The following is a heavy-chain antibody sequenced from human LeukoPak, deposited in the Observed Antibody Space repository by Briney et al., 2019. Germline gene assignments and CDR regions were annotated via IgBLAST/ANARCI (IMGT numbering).Heavy chain of an antibody. CDR3: AKDTNYYGSRSYYY. V-gene: IGHV3-30*02. J-gene: IGHJ4*02. CDR1: GFTFCGYG. Sequence: GGSLRLSCAVSGFTFCGYGMHWVREAPGKGLEWVAFIRSDGSNKYYAYSVKSRFTISRDNSKNTLYLQINSLRAEDTAEYYCAKDTNYYGSRSYYYWGQGTLATVSS. D-gene: IGHD3-10*01. CDR2: IRSDGSNK.